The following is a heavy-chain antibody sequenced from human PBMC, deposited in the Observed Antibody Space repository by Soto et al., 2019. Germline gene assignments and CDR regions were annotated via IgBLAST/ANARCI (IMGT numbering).Heavy chain of an antibody. J-gene: IGHJ1*01. CDR2: IIPLFGTT. CDR1: RGTFITYP. V-gene: IGHV1-69*13. Sequence: SVKVSFKASRGTFITYPINWVRQAPGQGLEWMGGIIPLFGTTNYAQKFKGRVTITADESTSTAYMELSSLRAEDTAVYYCARVFNGEYRYFQYWGQGTLVTVSS. D-gene: IGHD4-17*01. CDR3: ARVFNGEYRYFQY.